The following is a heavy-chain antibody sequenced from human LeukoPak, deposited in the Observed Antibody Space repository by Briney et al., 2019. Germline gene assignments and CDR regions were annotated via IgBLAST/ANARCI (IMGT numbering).Heavy chain of an antibody. CDR3: ARSECYYGSGSYSYFDY. CDR1: GGTFSSYA. V-gene: IGHV1-69*06. J-gene: IGHJ4*02. D-gene: IGHD3-10*01. Sequence: ASVKVSCKASGGTFSSYAISWVRQAPGQGLEWMGGIIPIFGTANYAQKFQGRVTITADKSTSTAYMELSSLRSEDTAVYYCARSECYYGSGSYSYFDYWGQGTLVTVSS. CDR2: IIPIFGTA.